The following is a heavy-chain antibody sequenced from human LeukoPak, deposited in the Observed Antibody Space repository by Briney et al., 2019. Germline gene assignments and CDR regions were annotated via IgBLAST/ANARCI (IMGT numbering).Heavy chain of an antibody. J-gene: IGHJ4*02. Sequence: WGSLRLSCAASGFTFSSYGMHWVRQAPGKGLEWVAVISYDGSNKYYADSVKGRFTISRDNSKNTLYLQMNSLRAEDTAVYYCAKGRMIQLHFDYWGQGTLVTVSS. CDR2: ISYDGSNK. D-gene: IGHD5-18*01. V-gene: IGHV3-30*18. CDR1: GFTFSSYG. CDR3: AKGRMIQLHFDY.